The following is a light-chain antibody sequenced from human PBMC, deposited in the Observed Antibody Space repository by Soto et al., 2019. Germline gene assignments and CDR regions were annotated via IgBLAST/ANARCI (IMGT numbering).Light chain of an antibody. J-gene: IGKJ1*01. Sequence: DIQKTQSPSTLSGSVGDRVTITCRASQTISSWLAWYQQKPGKAPKLLIYKASTLKSGVPSGFSGSGSGTEFTLTISSLQPDDFATYYCQHYNSYSEAFGQGTKVDIK. CDR3: QHYNSYSEA. CDR2: KAS. CDR1: QTISSW. V-gene: IGKV1-5*03.